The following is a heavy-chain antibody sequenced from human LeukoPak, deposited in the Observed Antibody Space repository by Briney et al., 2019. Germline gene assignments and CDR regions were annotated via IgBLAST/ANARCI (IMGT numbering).Heavy chain of an antibody. Sequence: GGSLRLSCAASGFNFISHWMTWVRQAPGKGLEWVANIRQDEGEKYYADSVTGRFTISRDNAKNAVYLQMDGLRAEDTAVYYCARAKGVVPAATPFDYWGQGTLVTVSS. CDR3: ARAKGVVPAATPFDY. J-gene: IGHJ4*02. V-gene: IGHV3-7*01. D-gene: IGHD2-2*01. CDR2: IRQDEGEK. CDR1: GFNFISHW.